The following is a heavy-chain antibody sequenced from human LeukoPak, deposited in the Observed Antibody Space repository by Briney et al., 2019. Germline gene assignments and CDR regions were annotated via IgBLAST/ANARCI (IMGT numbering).Heavy chain of an antibody. D-gene: IGHD5-24*01. CDR2: INPNSGGT. CDR3: ARIGRWLQLREGGFVDY. V-gene: IGHV1-2*06. J-gene: IGHJ4*02. CDR1: GYTFTGYY. Sequence: ASVKVSCKASGYTFTGYYMYWVRQAPGQGLEWMGRINPNSGGTNYAQKFQGRVTMTRDTSISTAYMELSRLRSDDTAVYYCARIGRWLQLREGGFVDYWGQGTLVTVSS.